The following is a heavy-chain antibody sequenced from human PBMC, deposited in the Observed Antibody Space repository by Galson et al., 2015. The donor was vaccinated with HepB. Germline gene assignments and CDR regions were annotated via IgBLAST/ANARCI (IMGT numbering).Heavy chain of an antibody. V-gene: IGHV4-59*01. Sequence: TLSLTCSVSGGSISPYYWSWIRQSPGKGLEWIGYIYYNGGTNYNPSLKGRVTISVDTSKNQFSLKLSSVTAADTAVYYCAMGRGYLVDYWGQGTLVIVSS. CDR1: GGSISPYY. J-gene: IGHJ4*02. CDR3: AMGRGYLVDY. CDR2: IYYNGGT. D-gene: IGHD3-22*01.